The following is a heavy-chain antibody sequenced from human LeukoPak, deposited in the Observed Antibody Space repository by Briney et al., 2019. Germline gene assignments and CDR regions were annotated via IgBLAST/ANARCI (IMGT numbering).Heavy chain of an antibody. V-gene: IGHV3-23*01. Sequence: WGSLRLSCAASGFTCSTNAMSWVSQAPGKGLEWVSGIGESGGGTHYADSVKDRFTISRDNSKRTLYLQMNNLRAEDTAVYYCTKKGAQDWYFDLWGRDTLVTVSS. CDR1: GFTCSTNA. CDR3: TKKGAQDWYFDL. D-gene: IGHD3-16*01. J-gene: IGHJ2*01. CDR2: IGESGGGT.